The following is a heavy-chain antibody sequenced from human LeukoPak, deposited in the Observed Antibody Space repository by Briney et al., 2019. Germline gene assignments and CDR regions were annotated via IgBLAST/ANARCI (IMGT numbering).Heavy chain of an antibody. V-gene: IGHV4-4*07. J-gene: IGHJ5*02. D-gene: IGHD6-13*01. Sequence: SETLSLTCTVSGGSISSYYWSWIRQPAGKGLEWIGRIYVSGSTNYNPSLKSRVTMSVDTSKNQFSLKLTSVSAADTAVYYCARGTTSGSSWYLNWFGTWGQGTLVTVSS. CDR1: GGSISSYY. CDR3: ARGTTSGSSWYLNWFGT. CDR2: IYVSGST.